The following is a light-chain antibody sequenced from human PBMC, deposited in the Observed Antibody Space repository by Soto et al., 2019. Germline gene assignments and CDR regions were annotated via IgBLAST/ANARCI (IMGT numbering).Light chain of an antibody. CDR3: QQYKSFSPT. J-gene: IGKJ1*01. V-gene: IGKV1-5*01. CDR2: DAS. CDR1: QSISSW. Sequence: DIQMTQSPSTLSASVGDRVTITCRASQSISSWVAWYQQKPGKAPELLISDASSLRSGVPSRFSGSGSGTQFTLTISSLQPYDLATYYCQQYKSFSPTFGQGTKVEIK.